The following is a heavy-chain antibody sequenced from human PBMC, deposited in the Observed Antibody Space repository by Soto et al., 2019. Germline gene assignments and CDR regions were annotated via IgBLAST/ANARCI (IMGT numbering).Heavy chain of an antibody. J-gene: IGHJ4*02. CDR1: GFTFSSYG. CDR3: AKSISGAFDC. Sequence: GGSLRLSCAASGFTFSSYGMHWVRQAPGKGLEWVAVISYDGSNKYYADSVKGRFTISRDNSKNTLYLQMNSLRAEDTAVYYCAKSISGAFDCWGQGTLVTVSS. CDR2: ISYDGSNK. D-gene: IGHD1-26*01. V-gene: IGHV3-30*18.